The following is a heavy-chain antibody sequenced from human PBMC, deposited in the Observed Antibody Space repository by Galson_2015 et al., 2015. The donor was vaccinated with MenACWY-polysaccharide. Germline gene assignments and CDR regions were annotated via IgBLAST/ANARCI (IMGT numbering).Heavy chain of an antibody. D-gene: IGHD4-23*01. J-gene: IGHJ4*02. CDR1: GFTFSDYT. CDR2: ISSGSRII. V-gene: IGHV3-48*01. CDR3: AKGGQWTPNSGAYFDF. Sequence: SLRLSCAASGFTFSDYTLNWVRQAPGKGLEWLSHISSGSRIIYYADSVRGRFTISRDNAKNTLYLHVNSLRAEDTAIFYCAKGGQWTPNSGAYFDFWGQGALVTVSS.